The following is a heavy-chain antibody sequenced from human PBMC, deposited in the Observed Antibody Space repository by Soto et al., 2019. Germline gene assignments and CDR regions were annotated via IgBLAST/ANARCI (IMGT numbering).Heavy chain of an antibody. CDR2: IRSSDSTI. CDR1: GFTFSSYE. Sequence: GGSLRLSCAASGFTFSSYEMNWVRQAPGKGLEWVSYIRSSDSTIYYADSVKGRFTISRDNAKNSMYLQMNSLRAEDSSVYYCARARPAAIYYDAFDIWGQGTMFTVSS. J-gene: IGHJ3*02. D-gene: IGHD2-2*01. V-gene: IGHV3-48*03. CDR3: ARARPAAIYYDAFDI.